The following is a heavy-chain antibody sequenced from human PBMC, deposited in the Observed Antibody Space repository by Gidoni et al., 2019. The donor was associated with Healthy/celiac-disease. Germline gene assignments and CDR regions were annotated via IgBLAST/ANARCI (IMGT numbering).Heavy chain of an antibody. CDR2: TYYRSKWYN. CDR3: ARVEYYYDSSGYPESPYYYGMDV. CDR1: GASVSSNTAP. Sequence: QVQLQQSGPGLAKPSQTLSLTCAISGASVSSNTAPWNWTSQSPSSGLAWLVRTYYRSKWYNDYAVSVKSRITINPDTSKNQLSLKLNSVTPEDTAVYYCARVEYYYDSSGYPESPYYYGMDVWGQGTTVTVSS. D-gene: IGHD3-22*01. J-gene: IGHJ6*02. V-gene: IGHV6-1*01.